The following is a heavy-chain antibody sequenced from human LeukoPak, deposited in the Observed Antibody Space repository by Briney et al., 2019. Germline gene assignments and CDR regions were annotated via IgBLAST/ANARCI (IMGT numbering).Heavy chain of an antibody. CDR1: GGSFSGYY. V-gene: IGHV4-34*01. CDR2: INHSGST. J-gene: IGHJ4*02. D-gene: IGHD4-11*01. CDR3: ARGVGTTATALVYY. Sequence: SETLSLTCAVYGGSFSGYYWSWIRQPPGKGLEWIGEINHSGSTNYNPSLKSRVTISVDTSKNQFSLKLSSVTAADTAVYYCARGVGTTATALVYYWGQGTLVTVSS.